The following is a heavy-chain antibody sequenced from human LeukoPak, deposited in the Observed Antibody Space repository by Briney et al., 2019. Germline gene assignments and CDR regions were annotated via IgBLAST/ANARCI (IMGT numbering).Heavy chain of an antibody. D-gene: IGHD6-19*01. V-gene: IGHV3-48*03. CDR1: GFTLSSYE. CDR2: ISSSGSAI. CDR3: ARGGSLGY. Sequence: GGSLRLSCAASGFTLSSYEMNWVRQAPGKGLEWVSKISSSGSAIYYADSVKGRFTISRDNAKSSLYLQMNSLRVEDTAVYYCARGGSLGYWGQGTLVTVSS. J-gene: IGHJ4*02.